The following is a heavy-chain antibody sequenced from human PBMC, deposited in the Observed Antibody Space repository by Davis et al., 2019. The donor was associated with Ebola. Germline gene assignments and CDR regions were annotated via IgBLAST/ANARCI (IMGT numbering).Heavy chain of an antibody. J-gene: IGHJ4*02. V-gene: IGHV4-59*08. CDR1: GGSFSGYY. CDR2: IHYSGST. D-gene: IGHD6-6*01. Sequence: MPGGSLRLSCAVYGGSFSGYYWSWIRQPPGKGLEWIGYIHYSGSTNYNPSLKSRVTISVDTSKNQFSLKLSSVTAADTAVYYCARLEYSSSSTFFDYWGQGTLVTVSS. CDR3: ARLEYSSSSTFFDY.